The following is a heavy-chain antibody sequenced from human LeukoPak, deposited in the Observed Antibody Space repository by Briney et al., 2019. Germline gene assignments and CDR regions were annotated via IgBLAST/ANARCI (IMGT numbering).Heavy chain of an antibody. V-gene: IGHV3-21*01. CDR1: GFTFSSYS. CDR3: AREGHAGAFDI. Sequence: GGSLRLSCAASGFTFSSYSMNWVRQAPGKGLEWVSSISSSSSYIYYADSVKGRFTISGDNAKNSLYLQMNSLRAEDTAVYYCAREGHAGAFDIWGQGTMVTVSS. J-gene: IGHJ3*02. CDR2: ISSSSSYI.